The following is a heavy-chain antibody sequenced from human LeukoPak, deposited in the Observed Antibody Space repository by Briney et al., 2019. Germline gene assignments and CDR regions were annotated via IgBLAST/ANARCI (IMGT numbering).Heavy chain of an antibody. J-gene: IGHJ4*02. V-gene: IGHV3-7*01. CDR2: IKQDGSEK. CDR1: GFTFSSYW. D-gene: IGHD3-10*01. Sequence: GGSLRLSCAASGFTFSSYWMSWVRQAPGKGLEWVANIKQDGSEKYYVDSVKGRFTISRDNAKNSLYLQMNSLRAEDTAVYYCARDHSHGPGSYYYWGQGTLVTVSS. CDR3: ARDHSHGPGSYYY.